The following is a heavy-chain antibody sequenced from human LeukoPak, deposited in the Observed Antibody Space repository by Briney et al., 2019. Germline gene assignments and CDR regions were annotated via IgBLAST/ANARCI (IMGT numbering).Heavy chain of an antibody. CDR3: ARRAGAYSHPYDY. D-gene: IGHD4/OR15-4a*01. V-gene: IGHV3-53*01. Sequence: GGSLRLSCTVSGFTVSSNSMSWVRQAPGKGLEWVSFIYSDNTHYSDSVKGRFTIPRDDSKNTLYLQMNSLRAEDTAVYYCARRAGAYSHPYDYWGQGTLVTVSS. CDR1: GFTVSSNS. J-gene: IGHJ4*02. CDR2: IYSDNT.